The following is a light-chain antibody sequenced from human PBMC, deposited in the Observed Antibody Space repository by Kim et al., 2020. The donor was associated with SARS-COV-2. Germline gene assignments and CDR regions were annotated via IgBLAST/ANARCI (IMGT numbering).Light chain of an antibody. J-gene: IGKJ1*01. CDR2: GAS. CDR3: QQYNNWTRT. V-gene: IGKV3-15*01. Sequence: VSPGERATLSCRASQSVSSNLAWYQQKPGQAPRLLIYGASTRATGIPARFSGSGSGTEFTLTISSLQSEDFAVYYCQQYNNWTRTFGRGTKVDIK. CDR1: QSVSSN.